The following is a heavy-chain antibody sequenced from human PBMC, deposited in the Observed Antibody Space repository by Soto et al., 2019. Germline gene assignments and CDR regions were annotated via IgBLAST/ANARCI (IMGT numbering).Heavy chain of an antibody. CDR2: ISYDGSNK. D-gene: IGHD2-15*01. CDR1: GFSFSSYG. V-gene: IGHV3-30*18. J-gene: IGHJ4*02. CDR3: AKDADIVVVVAATGLDY. Sequence: QVQLVESGGGVVQPGRSLRLSCAASGFSFSSYGLHWVRQAPGKGLEWVAVISYDGSNKYYADSVKGRFTISRDNSKNTLYLQMNSLRAEDTGVYYCAKDADIVVVVAATGLDYWGQGTLVTVSS.